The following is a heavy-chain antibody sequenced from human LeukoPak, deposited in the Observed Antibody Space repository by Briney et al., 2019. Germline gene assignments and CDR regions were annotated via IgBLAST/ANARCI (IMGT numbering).Heavy chain of an antibody. J-gene: IGHJ6*03. CDR3: ARRGVTGAYYYYYMDV. D-gene: IGHD3-3*01. Sequence: GGSLRLSCAASGFTFENYGMSWVRQAPGKGLEWVSSISSSSSYIYYADSVKGRFTISRDNAKNSLYLQMNSLRAEDTAVYYCARRGVTGAYYYYYMDVWGKGTTVTISS. CDR2: ISSSSSYI. CDR1: GFTFENYG. V-gene: IGHV3-21*01.